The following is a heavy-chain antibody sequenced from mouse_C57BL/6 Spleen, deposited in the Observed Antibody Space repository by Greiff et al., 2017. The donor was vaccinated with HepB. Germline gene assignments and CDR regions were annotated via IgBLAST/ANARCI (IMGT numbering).Heavy chain of an antibody. J-gene: IGHJ1*03. CDR1: GYTFTSYW. V-gene: IGHV1-52*01. Sequence: VQLQQSGAELVRPGSSVKLSCKASGYTFTSYWMHWVKQRPIQGLEWIGNIDPSDSETHYNQKFKDKATLTVDKSSSTAYMQLSSLTSEDSAVYYCARSNYYGSSPHWYFDVWGTGTTVTVSS. CDR3: ARSNYYGSSPHWYFDV. D-gene: IGHD1-1*01. CDR2: IDPSDSET.